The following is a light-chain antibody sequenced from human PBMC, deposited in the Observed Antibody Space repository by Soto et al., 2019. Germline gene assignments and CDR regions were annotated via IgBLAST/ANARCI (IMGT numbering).Light chain of an antibody. CDR3: QVWDSSSDHYV. J-gene: IGLJ1*01. Sequence: SYELTQPPSVSVAPGQTARISCGGNNIGSKSVQWYQQKPGQAPVLVVYEDSDRPSGIPERFSGSNSGNTATLTISRVEPGDEADYYCQVWDSSSDHYVFGTGTKATVL. CDR1: NIGSKS. V-gene: IGLV3-21*02. CDR2: EDS.